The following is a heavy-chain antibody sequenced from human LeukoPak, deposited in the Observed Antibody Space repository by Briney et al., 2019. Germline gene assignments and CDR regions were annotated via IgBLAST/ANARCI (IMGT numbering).Heavy chain of an antibody. V-gene: IGHV3-53*01. CDR1: GFTVTSNY. CDR2: IYTGGSP. J-gene: IGHJ4*02. CDR3: ARGAATGPTLGLDY. D-gene: IGHD6-13*01. Sequence: GGSLRLSCVASGFTVTSNYVTWVRQAPGKGLEWVSVIYTGGSPYYADSVKGRFAISRDISKNTVYLQMYSLRAEDTAVYYCARGAATGPTLGLDYWGQGTLVIVSS.